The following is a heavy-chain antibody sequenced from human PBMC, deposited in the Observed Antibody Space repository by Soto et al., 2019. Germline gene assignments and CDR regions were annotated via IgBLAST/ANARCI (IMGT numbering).Heavy chain of an antibody. CDR2: IYYIGTT. CDR3: AREEKQLSRYGGDFDY. Sequence: SETLSLTCSVSDGSVNSGNYYWSWIRQPPXKGLEWIGHIYYIGTTDYNPSLKSRVTISVDTSKNQFSLKVTSVTAADTAVYFCAREEKQLSRYGGDFDYWGQGILVTVSS. J-gene: IGHJ4*02. V-gene: IGHV4-61*01. D-gene: IGHD3-16*01. CDR1: DGSVNSGNYY.